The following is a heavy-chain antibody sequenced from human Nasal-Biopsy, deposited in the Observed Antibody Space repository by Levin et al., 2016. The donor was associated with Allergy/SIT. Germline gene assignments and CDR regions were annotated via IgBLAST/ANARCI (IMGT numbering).Heavy chain of an antibody. D-gene: IGHD1-26*01. J-gene: IGHJ4*02. CDR3: AKSYSGSYHAPLRD. CDR2: ISYDGSNK. Sequence: GESLKISCAASGFTFSSYGMHWVRQAPGKGLEWVAVISYDGSNKYYADSVKGRFTISRDNSKNTLYLQMNSLRAEDTAVYYCAKSYSGSYHAPLRDWGQGTLVTVSS. CDR1: GFTFSSYG. V-gene: IGHV3-30*18.